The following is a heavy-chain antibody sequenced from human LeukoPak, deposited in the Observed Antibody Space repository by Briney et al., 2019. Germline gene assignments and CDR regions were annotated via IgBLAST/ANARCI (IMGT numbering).Heavy chain of an antibody. CDR2: ISYDGNSK. D-gene: IGHD2-15*01. Sequence: GGSLRLSCAASGFTFSSYAMHWVRQAPGKGVEWVAVISYDGNSKSNADSVKGRFTISRDNAKNSLYLQMNSLGAGDTAVYYCARACGASCYAVDYYYYGMDVWGQGTTVTVSS. CDR1: GFTFSSYA. V-gene: IGHV3-30-3*01. CDR3: ARACGASCYAVDYYYYGMDV. J-gene: IGHJ6*02.